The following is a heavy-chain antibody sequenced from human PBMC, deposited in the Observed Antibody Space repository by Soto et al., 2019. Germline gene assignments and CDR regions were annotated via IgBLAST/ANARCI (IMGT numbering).Heavy chain of an antibody. D-gene: IGHD3-10*02. V-gene: IGHV4-31*03. CDR1: GASISSGDYY. Sequence: SETLSLTCSVSGASISSGDYYWSWIRQHPGKGLEWIGYIYDSGSTYYNPSLKSRVTISVDTSKNQFSLKLSSVTAADTAVYYCARTPYYYVPRMGTYLNYFDYWGQGTLVTVSS. CDR2: IYDSGST. J-gene: IGHJ4*02. CDR3: ARTPYYYVPRMGTYLNYFDY.